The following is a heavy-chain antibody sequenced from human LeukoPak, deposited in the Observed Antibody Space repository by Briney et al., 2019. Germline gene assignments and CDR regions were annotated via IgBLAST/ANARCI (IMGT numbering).Heavy chain of an antibody. CDR2: ISYDGSNK. Sequence: GGSLRLSCAASGFTFSSYGMHWVRQAPGKGLEWVAVISYDGSNKYYADSVKGRFTISRDNSKNTLYLQMNSLRAEDTAVYYCAKDFIAAEFYYYYMDVWGKGTTVTVSS. V-gene: IGHV3-30*18. J-gene: IGHJ6*03. CDR3: AKDFIAAEFYYYYMDV. CDR1: GFTFSSYG. D-gene: IGHD6-13*01.